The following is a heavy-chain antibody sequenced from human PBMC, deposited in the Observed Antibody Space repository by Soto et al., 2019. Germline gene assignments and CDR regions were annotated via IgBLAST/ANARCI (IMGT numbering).Heavy chain of an antibody. Sequence: EVQLLKSGGGLVQSGGSLRLYCAASGFTFSSYAIRWVRTAPGKGMEWVSAISGSGDSTYYADSVTGRFTISRDNSNILLDMQMNSLRVEDTAVYYCASQDEREVRATPSFDKWGQGTLVCFSS. D-gene: IGHD2-15*01. CDR1: GFTFSSYA. V-gene: IGHV3-23*01. CDR3: ASQDEREVRATPSFDK. J-gene: IGHJ4*02. CDR2: ISGSGDST.